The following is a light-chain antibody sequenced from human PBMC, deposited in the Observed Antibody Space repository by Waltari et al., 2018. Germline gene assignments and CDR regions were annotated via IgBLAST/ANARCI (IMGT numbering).Light chain of an antibody. CDR3: MQALEFPFT. CDR1: QSLLDSEDGNTY. J-gene: IGKJ3*01. V-gene: IGKV2-40*01. Sequence: DIVMTQTPLSLPVTLGEPASISCRSSQSLLDSEDGNTYLEWYLQKPGQFPQLLIYEVSNRSSGVPDRFSGSGSDTDFTLKISRVEAEYVGVYYCMQALEFPFTFGPGTKLDIK. CDR2: EVS.